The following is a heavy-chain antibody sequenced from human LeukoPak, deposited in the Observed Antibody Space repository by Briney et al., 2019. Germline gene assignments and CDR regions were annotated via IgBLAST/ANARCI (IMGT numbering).Heavy chain of an antibody. D-gene: IGHD4-17*01. CDR1: GASVTASNYY. J-gene: IGHJ5*01. CDR2: VSYNDIT. Sequence: SETLSLTCTVSGASVTASNYYWAWIRQPPGKGLEWLGTVSYNDITYYNPSLLGRVAVSRGTSKTRFSLDLTSVTTEDTAVYFCARNLRGLPSDSWGRGILVTVTS. CDR3: ARNLRGLPSDS. V-gene: IGHV4-39*01.